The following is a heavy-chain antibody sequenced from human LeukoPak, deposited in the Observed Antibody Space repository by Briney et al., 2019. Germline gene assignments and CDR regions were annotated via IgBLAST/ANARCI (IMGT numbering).Heavy chain of an antibody. CDR3: ARSSLELLQDY. Sequence: PSETLSLTCAVYGGSFSGYYWSWIRQPPGKGLEWIGETNHSGSTNYNPSLKSRVTISVDTSKNQFSLKLSSVTAADTAVYYCARSSLELLQDYWGQGTLVTVSS. CDR1: GGSFSGYY. CDR2: TNHSGST. D-gene: IGHD1-7*01. J-gene: IGHJ4*02. V-gene: IGHV4-34*01.